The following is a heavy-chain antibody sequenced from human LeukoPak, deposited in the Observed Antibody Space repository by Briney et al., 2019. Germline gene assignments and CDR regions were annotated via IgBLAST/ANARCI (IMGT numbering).Heavy chain of an antibody. D-gene: IGHD5-18*01. J-gene: IGHJ6*03. V-gene: IGHV4-59*01. CDR1: GGSISSYY. Sequence: KPSETLSLTCTVSGGSISSYYWSWIRQPPGKGLEWIRYIYYSGSTNYKSSLKSRVTISVDTSKNQFSLKLSSVTAADTAVYYCARTTEGGYSYGYFYYYYMDVWGKGTTVTISS. CDR3: ARTTEGGYSYGYFYYYYMDV. CDR2: IYYSGST.